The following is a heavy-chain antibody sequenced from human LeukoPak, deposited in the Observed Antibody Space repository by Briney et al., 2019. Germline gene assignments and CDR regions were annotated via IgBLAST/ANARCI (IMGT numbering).Heavy chain of an antibody. J-gene: IGHJ4*02. CDR2: IYISGST. D-gene: IGHD2-21*02. CDR1: GGSISSDY. Sequence: PSETLSLTCTVSGGSISSDYWSWIRQPAGKGLEWIGRIYISGSTNYNPSLKSRVTMSLDTSNNQFSLQLSSVTAADTAVYYCARDSGVTAINHGGQGTLVTVSS. CDR3: ARDSGVTAINH. V-gene: IGHV4-4*07.